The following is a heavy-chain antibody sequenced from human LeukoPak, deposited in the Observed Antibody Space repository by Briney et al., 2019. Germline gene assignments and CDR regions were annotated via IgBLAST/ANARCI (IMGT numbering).Heavy chain of an antibody. Sequence: ASVHVSSQASRSTFPRYYMHSVRPAPGQGLEWMGIINPSGGSTSDAQKFQGRVTMTRDTSTSTVYMELSSLRSEDTAVYYCAREGVDYWGQGTLVTVSS. CDR3: AREGVDY. V-gene: IGHV1-46*01. CDR1: RSTFPRYY. J-gene: IGHJ4*02. CDR2: INPSGGST.